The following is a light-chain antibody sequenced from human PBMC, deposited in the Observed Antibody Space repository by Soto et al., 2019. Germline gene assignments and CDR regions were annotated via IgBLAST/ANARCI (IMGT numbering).Light chain of an antibody. Sequence: QSVLTQPPSMSGAPGQRVTMSCTGSSSNLGAGYDVHWYQRLPGAAPKLLIYDNTHRPSGVPNRFSGSKSGTSASLAITGLQAEDEADYYCQSYASGLSGHWVFGGGTKLTVL. CDR2: DNT. V-gene: IGLV1-40*01. J-gene: IGLJ3*02. CDR1: SSNLGAGYD. CDR3: QSYASGLSGHWV.